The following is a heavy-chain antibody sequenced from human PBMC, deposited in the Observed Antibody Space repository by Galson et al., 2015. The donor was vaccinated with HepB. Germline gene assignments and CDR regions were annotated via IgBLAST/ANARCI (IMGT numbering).Heavy chain of an antibody. V-gene: IGHV5-51*01. J-gene: IGHJ4*02. Sequence: QSGAEVKKPGESLKISCKGSGYTFATYWIAWVRQLPGKGLEFMGLIYPFDSDARYSPSFQGQVTISADRSISTVYLQWSSLKASDTAMYYCARRDHYDGSGHEGLDSWGQGTLVTVSS. CDR2: IYPFDSDA. CDR3: ARRDHYDGSGHEGLDS. CDR1: GYTFATYW. D-gene: IGHD3-22*01.